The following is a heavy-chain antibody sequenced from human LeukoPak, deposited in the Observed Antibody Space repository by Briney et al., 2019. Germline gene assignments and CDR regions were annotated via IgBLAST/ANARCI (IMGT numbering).Heavy chain of an antibody. J-gene: IGHJ4*02. CDR1: GFTFDDYA. CDR2: ITWDGGST. Sequence: GGSLRLSCAASGFTFDDYAMHWVRQAPGKGLEWVSLITWDGGSTYYADSVKGRFTISRDNSKNSLYLQMNSLRTEDTALYYCAKGKNTGSYLSHVDYWGQGTLVTVSS. D-gene: IGHD3-10*01. V-gene: IGHV3-43*01. CDR3: AKGKNTGSYLSHVDY.